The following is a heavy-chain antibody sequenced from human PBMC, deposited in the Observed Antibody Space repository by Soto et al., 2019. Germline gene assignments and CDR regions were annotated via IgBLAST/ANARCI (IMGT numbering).Heavy chain of an antibody. CDR3: ALTPSARRGFDP. J-gene: IGHJ5*02. V-gene: IGHV4-39*01. CDR1: GGSISSSSYY. CDR2: IYYSGST. Sequence: SETLSLTCTVSGGSISSSSYYWGWIRQPPGKGLEWIGSIYYSGSTYYNPSLKSRVTISVDTSKNQFSLKLSSVTAADTAVYYCALTPSARRGFDPWGQGTLVTVSS.